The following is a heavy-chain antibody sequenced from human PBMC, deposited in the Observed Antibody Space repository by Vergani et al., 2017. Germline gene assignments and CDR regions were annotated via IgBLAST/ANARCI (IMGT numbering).Heavy chain of an antibody. J-gene: IGHJ4*02. CDR2: ISGSGGRT. V-gene: IGHV3-23*01. Sequence: EVQLLESGGGLVQPGGSLRLSCAASGFTFSSYAMSWVRQAPGKGLEWVSAISGSGGRTYYADSVKGRFTISRDNSKNTLYLQMNSLRAEDTAVYYCARRLKGGGYDSSGYFWGQGTLVTVSS. D-gene: IGHD3-22*01. CDR1: GFTFSSYA. CDR3: ARRLKGGGYDSSGYF.